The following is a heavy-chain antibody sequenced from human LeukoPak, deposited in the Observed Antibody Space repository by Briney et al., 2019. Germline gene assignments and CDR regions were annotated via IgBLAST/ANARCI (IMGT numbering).Heavy chain of an antibody. CDR1: GGSFSGYY. CDR3: ARGSDDKYAMDV. CDR2: INHSGST. J-gene: IGHJ6*02. Sequence: PSETLSLTCAVYGGSFSGYYWSWIRQPPGKGLEWIGEINHSGSTNYNPSLKSRVTISVDTSKNQFSLKLNSVTAADTAVYYCARGSDDKYAMDVWGQGTTVTVSS. V-gene: IGHV4-34*01. D-gene: IGHD1-1*01.